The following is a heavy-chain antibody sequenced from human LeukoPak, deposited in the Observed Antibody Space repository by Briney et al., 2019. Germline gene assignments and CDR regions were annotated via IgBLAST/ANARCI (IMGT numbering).Heavy chain of an antibody. Sequence: ASVKVSCKASGYTFTTYYMHWVRQAPGQGLEWMGIINPRGGSTSYAQKFQGRVTMTRDTSTSTVYMEPSSLRSEDTAVYYCARLYSGHGDDYWGQGTLVTVSS. D-gene: IGHD5-12*01. CDR3: ARLYSGHGDDY. CDR1: GYTFTTYY. V-gene: IGHV1-46*01. CDR2: INPRGGST. J-gene: IGHJ4*02.